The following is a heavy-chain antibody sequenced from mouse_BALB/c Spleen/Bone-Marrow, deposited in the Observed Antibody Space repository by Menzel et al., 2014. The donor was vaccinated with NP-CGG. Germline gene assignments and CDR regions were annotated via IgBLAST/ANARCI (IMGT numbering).Heavy chain of an antibody. CDR3: GREGDYGYGWFAY. CDR2: INPYNGDT. V-gene: IGHV1-37*01. D-gene: IGHD1-2*01. CDR1: GESFTGYL. Sequence: VQLQQPGPELVKPGASVKISCKASGESFTGYLMNWVKQSHGKSLEWIGRINPYNGDTFYNREFKGKATLTVDKSSSTAHMELLSLTSEDSAVYYCGREGDYGYGWFAYWGQGTLVTVSA. J-gene: IGHJ3*01.